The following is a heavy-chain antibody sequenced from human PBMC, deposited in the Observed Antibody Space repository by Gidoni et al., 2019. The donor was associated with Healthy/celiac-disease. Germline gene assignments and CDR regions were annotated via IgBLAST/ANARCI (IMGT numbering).Heavy chain of an antibody. CDR3: ARDQGYYGSGNFDY. CDR2: INAGNGNT. V-gene: IGHV1-3*01. CDR1: GYTFTSYA. D-gene: IGHD3-10*01. Sequence: QVQLVQSGAEVKKPGASVTVSCKASGYTFTSYAMHWVRQAPGQRLEWMGWINAGNGNTKYSQKFQGRVTITRDTSASTAYMELSSLRSEDTAVYYCARDQGYYGSGNFDYWGQGTLVTVSS. J-gene: IGHJ4*02.